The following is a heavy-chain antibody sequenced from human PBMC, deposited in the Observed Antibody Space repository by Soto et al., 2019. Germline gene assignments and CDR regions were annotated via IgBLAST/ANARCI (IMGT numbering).Heavy chain of an antibody. CDR3: ARERSPKYATYWVDAFDF. D-gene: IGHD2-2*01. J-gene: IGHJ3*01. CDR1: GFTFSNYW. Sequence: EVQLVESGGGLVQPGGSLRLSCAASGFTFSNYWITWVRQAPGKGLEWVANINQDGSVQNYVDSVKGRFTISRDNSKNSLYLQMNSLSAEYAAVYYCARERSPKYATYWVDAFDFWCQGTMVTFSS. CDR2: INQDGSVQ. V-gene: IGHV3-7*05.